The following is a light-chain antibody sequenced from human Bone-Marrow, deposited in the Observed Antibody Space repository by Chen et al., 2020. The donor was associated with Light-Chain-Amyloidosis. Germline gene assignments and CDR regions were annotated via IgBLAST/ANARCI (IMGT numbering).Light chain of an antibody. CDR2: EVT. J-gene: IGLJ1*01. CDR1: SSDVGGDNH. CDR3: SSYTMTNTLV. V-gene: IGLV2-14*01. Sequence: QSALTQPASVSGTPGQSLTISCPGTSSDVGGDNHVSWYQQHPDKAPNLMIYEVTNRPSWVPDRFSGSKSDNTASLTISGLQTEDEADYFCSSYTMTNTLVFGSGTRVTV.